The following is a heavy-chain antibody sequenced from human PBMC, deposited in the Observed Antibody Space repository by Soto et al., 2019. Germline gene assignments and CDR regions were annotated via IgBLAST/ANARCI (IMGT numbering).Heavy chain of an antibody. J-gene: IGHJ4*02. CDR3: AKAGGMVKGREVNY. D-gene: IGHD5-18*01. Sequence: EVQLLESGGGLIEPGGSLRLSCAASGFTFSSYAMSWVRQAPGKGLGWVSAISGSGGSTYYADSVKGRFTISRDNSKNTLYLQMNSLRAEDTAVYYCAKAGGMVKGREVNYWGQGTLVTVSS. CDR1: GFTFSSYA. V-gene: IGHV3-23*01. CDR2: ISGSGGST.